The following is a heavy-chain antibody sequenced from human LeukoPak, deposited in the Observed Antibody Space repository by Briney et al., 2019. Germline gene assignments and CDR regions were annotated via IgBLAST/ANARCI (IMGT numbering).Heavy chain of an antibody. J-gene: IGHJ6*02. V-gene: IGHV3-23*01. CDR2: ISSMGGST. D-gene: IGHD3-22*01. Sequence: GGSLRVSCTPSGFTFSSDAMNWVRQSPGKGLEWVSLISSMGGSTYYADSVKGRFIISRDNTRNMLYLEMNNLRAEDTAVYFCAKDFTRIRYSNGYYWVYGMNVWGPGTTVTVSS. CDR1: GFTFSSDA. CDR3: AKDFTRIRYSNGYYWVYGMNV.